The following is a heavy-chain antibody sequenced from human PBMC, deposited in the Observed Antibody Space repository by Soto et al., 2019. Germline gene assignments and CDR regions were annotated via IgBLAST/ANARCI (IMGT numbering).Heavy chain of an antibody. CDR2: MSHSGGT. J-gene: IGHJ3*02. D-gene: IGHD2-21*02. CDR3: ARVERGTATTGVDAFDI. V-gene: IGHV4-34*01. CDR1: GGSVSRRSNYY. Sequence: QVQLQQWGAGLLKPSETLSLTCAVYGGSVSRRSNYYWSWIRQPPGKRLAWIGEMSHSGGTHFHTSLKSRVTISVDTAQNQFSRRMSSVTAADTALYYFARVERGTATTGVDAFDILVPGKMVTVSS.